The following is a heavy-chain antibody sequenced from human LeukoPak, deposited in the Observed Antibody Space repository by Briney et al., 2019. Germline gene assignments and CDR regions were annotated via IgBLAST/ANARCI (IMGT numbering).Heavy chain of an antibody. CDR1: GYSFTNYW. J-gene: IGHJ6*03. V-gene: IGHV5-51*01. CDR2: IYPGDSET. CDR3: ARHGDIVATIPDYYMDV. Sequence: GESLQISCKGSGYSFTNYWIGWVRPMPGKGLEWMGIIYPGDSETRYSPSFQGQVTISADKSISTAYLQWSSLKASDTAMYYCARHGDIVATIPDYYMDVWGKGTTVTVSS. D-gene: IGHD5-12*01.